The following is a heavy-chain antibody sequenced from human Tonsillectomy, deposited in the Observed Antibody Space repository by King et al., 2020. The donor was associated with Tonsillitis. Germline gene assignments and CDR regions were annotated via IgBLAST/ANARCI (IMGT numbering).Heavy chain of an antibody. Sequence: QLVQSGAEVKKPGASVKVSCKASGYSFTDYFMHWVRQAPGQGLEWMGWINPNSGGTNHAQKFQGRVTMTRDTSISTAYMELSRLKSDDTAVYYCAKALDNIVVVSAATLYYWGQGTLVTVSS. D-gene: IGHD2-2*01. CDR2: INPNSGGT. CDR3: AKALDNIVVVSAATLYY. J-gene: IGHJ4*02. CDR1: GYSFTDYF. V-gene: IGHV1-2*02.